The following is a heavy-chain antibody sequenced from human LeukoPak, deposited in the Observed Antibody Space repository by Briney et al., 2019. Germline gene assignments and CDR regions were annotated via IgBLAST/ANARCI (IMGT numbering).Heavy chain of an antibody. J-gene: IGHJ5*02. V-gene: IGHV4-59*12. CDR3: ARGTVVVVAATPGLKYNWFDP. CDR1: GGSISRYY. CDR2: IYYSGST. Sequence: SETLSLTCTVSGGSISRYYWSWIRQPPGKGLEWIGYIYYSGSTNYNPSLKSRVTMSVDTSKNQFSLKLSSVTAADTAVYYCARGTVVVVAATPGLKYNWFDPWGQGTLVTVSS. D-gene: IGHD2-15*01.